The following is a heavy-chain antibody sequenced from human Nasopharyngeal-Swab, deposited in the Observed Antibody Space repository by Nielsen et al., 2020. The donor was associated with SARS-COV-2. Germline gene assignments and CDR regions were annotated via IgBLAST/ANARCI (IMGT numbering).Heavy chain of an antibody. D-gene: IGHD3-10*01. V-gene: IGHV3-33*01. CDR2: IWYDGSNK. CDR1: GFTFSSYG. CDR3: ARDRGWFGELIVDGMGV. Sequence: GESLKISCAASGFTFSSYGMHWVRQAPGKGLEWVAVIWYDGSNKYYADSVKGRFTISRDNSKNTLYLQMNSLRAEDTAVYYCARDRGWFGELIVDGMGVWGQGTTVTVSS. J-gene: IGHJ6*02.